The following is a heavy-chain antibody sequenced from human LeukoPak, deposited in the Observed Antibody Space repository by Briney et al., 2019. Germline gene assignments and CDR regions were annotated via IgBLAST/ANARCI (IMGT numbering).Heavy chain of an antibody. CDR2: ISGSGGST. CDR3: AKSDPNLRFLEWASFDY. V-gene: IGHV3-23*01. J-gene: IGHJ4*02. CDR1: GFTFSSYA. Sequence: PGGSLRLSCAASGFTFSSYAMSWVRQAPGKGLEWVSAISGSGGSTYYADSVKGRFTISRDNSKNTLYLQMNSLRAEDTAVYYCAKSDPNLRFLEWASFDYWGQGTLVTVSS. D-gene: IGHD3-3*01.